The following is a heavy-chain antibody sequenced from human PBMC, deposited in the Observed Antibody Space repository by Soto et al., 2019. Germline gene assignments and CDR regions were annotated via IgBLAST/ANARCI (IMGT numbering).Heavy chain of an antibody. Sequence: GGSLRLSCAASGFTFTGYAMSWVRQAPGKGLEWDSSIGDNGGNTYYADPVKGRFTVSTDNSKNTLYLQMNSLRAEDTAVYYCAKEAGFSSGYYFDFWGQGTLVTVSS. J-gene: IGHJ4*02. V-gene: IGHV3-23*01. CDR2: IGDNGGNT. CDR3: AKEAGFSSGYYFDF. CDR1: GFTFTGYA. D-gene: IGHD3-22*01.